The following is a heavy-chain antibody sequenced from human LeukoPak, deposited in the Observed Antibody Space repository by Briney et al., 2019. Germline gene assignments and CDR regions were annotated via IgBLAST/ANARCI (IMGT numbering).Heavy chain of an antibody. J-gene: IGHJ3*02. CDR1: GGSISSGSYY. D-gene: IGHD1-7*01. CDR3: ARLITGTTTAFDI. Sequence: SETLSLTCTVSGGSISSGSYYWSWIRQPAGKGLEWIGRVYTSGSTHYNPSLKTRLTMSVDTSKNQFFLKLSSVTAADTAVYYCARLITGTTTAFDIWGQGTMVTVSS. CDR2: VYTSGST. V-gene: IGHV4-61*02.